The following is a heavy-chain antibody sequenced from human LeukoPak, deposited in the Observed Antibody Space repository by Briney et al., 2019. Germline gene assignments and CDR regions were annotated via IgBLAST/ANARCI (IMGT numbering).Heavy chain of an antibody. V-gene: IGHV3-11*01. CDR1: GFTFSDYY. CDR2: ISSGSTI. Sequence: AGGSLRLSCAASGFTFSDYYMSWIRQAPGKGLEWVSYISSGSTIYYADSVKGRFTISRDNAKNSLYLQMNSLRAEDTAVYYCARMSSDAFDIWGQGTMVTVSS. CDR3: ARMSSDAFDI. J-gene: IGHJ3*02. D-gene: IGHD2-15*01.